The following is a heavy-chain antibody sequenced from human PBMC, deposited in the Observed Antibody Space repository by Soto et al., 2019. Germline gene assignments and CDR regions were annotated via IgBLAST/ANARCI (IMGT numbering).Heavy chain of an antibody. CDR2: ISDDGYNK. CDR1: GFTFSAHA. V-gene: IGHV3-30-3*01. Sequence: PGGSLTLSCAASGFTFSAHAMHWVRQAPGKGLEWVAVISDDGYNKYFADSVKGRFTISRDNSENTLYLQMYSLRTEDTAVYSCARDIYARGTVRTPDIWGQGTMVTVSS. D-gene: IGHD1-7*01. J-gene: IGHJ3*02. CDR3: ARDIYARGTVRTPDI.